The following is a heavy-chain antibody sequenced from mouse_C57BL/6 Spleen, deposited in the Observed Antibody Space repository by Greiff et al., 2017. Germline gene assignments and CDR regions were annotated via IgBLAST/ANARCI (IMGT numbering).Heavy chain of an antibody. D-gene: IGHD3-2*02. J-gene: IGHJ2*01. Sequence: QVQLQQSGPELVKPGASVKISCKASGYAFSSSWMNWVKQRPGKGLEWIGRIYPGDGDTNYNGKFKGKATLTADKSSSTAYMQLSSLTSEDSAVYFCARRSDSSGYVDYWGQGTTLTVSS. CDR3: ARRSDSSGYVDY. V-gene: IGHV1-82*01. CDR2: IYPGDGDT. CDR1: GYAFSSSW.